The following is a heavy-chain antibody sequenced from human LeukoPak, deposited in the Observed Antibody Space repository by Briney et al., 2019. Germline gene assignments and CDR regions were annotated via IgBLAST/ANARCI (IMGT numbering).Heavy chain of an antibody. V-gene: IGHV4-59*12. J-gene: IGHJ5*02. CDR2: IYYSGST. CDR3: ARVGGIGAADWFDP. D-gene: IGHD6-13*01. Sequence: SETLSLTCTVSGGSISSYYWSWIRQPPGKGLEWIGYIYYSGSTSYNPSLKSRVTISVDTSKNQFSLKLSSVTAADTAVYYCARVGGIGAADWFDPWGQGTLVTVSS. CDR1: GGSISSYY.